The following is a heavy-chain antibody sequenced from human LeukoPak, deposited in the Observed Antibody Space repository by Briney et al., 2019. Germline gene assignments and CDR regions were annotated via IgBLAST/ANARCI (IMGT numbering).Heavy chain of an antibody. CDR1: GYTFTGYY. V-gene: IGHV1-2*02. Sequence: ASVKVSCKASGYTFTGYYMHWVRQAPGQGLEWVGWINPNSGGTNYTQKFQGRVTMTRDTSISTAYMELSRLRSDDTAVYYCARGPSRNYYDSSGYVYWGQGTLVTVSS. CDR3: ARGPSRNYYDSSGYVY. J-gene: IGHJ4*02. D-gene: IGHD3-22*01. CDR2: INPNSGGT.